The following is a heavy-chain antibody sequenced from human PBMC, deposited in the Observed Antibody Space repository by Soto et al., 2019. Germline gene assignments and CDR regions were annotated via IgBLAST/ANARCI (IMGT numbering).Heavy chain of an antibody. D-gene: IGHD2-2*02. V-gene: IGHV1-69*13. CDR1: GGTFSSYA. J-gene: IGHJ6*02. CDR3: ARDPWRHDGMPIYRPVYYYYGMDV. CDR2: IIPIFGTA. Sequence: GASVKVSCKASGGTFSSYAISWVRQAPGQVLEWMGGIIPIFGTANYAQKFQGRVTITADESTSTAYMELSSLRSEDTAVYYCARDPWRHDGMPIYRPVYYYYGMDVWGQGTTVTVSS.